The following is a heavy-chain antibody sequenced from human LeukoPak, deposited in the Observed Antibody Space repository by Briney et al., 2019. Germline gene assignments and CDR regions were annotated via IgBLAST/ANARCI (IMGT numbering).Heavy chain of an antibody. CDR2: IIPIFGTA. J-gene: IGHJ6*03. CDR1: GGTFSSYA. Sequence: SVKVSCKASGGTFSSYAISWVRQAPGQGLEWMGGIIPIFGTANYAQKFQGRVTITADESTSTAYMELSSLTSEDTAVYYCARAPLVRYYYYYMDVWGKGTTVTVSS. CDR3: ARAPLVRYYYYYMDV. V-gene: IGHV1-69*13.